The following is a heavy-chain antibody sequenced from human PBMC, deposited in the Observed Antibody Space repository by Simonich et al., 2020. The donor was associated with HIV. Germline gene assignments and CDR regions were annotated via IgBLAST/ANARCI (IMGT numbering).Heavy chain of an antibody. CDR1: GYTFTGYY. CDR3: ARRNSSGWYVY. J-gene: IGHJ4*02. D-gene: IGHD6-19*01. V-gene: IGHV1-2*02. CDR2: RNPNSGGK. Sequence: QVQLVQSGAEVKKPGASVKVACKASGYTFTGYYIHWVQQAPGQGRVWKEWRNPNSGGKTYAQKFQGIVTMTTDTSTSIAYMELRSLTSDDTAVYYCARRNSSGWYVYWGQGTLVTVSS.